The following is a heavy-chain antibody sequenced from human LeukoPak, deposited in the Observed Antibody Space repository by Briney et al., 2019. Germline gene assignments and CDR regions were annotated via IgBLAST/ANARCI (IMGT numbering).Heavy chain of an antibody. Sequence: GGSLRLSCAASGFTFNNYGMHWVRQAPGKGLEWVAFIRYDGSNKYYADSVKGRFTISRDNSKNTLYLQMNSLRPEDTAVYYCAKDVGARTYYYMDVWGKGTTVTVPS. CDR2: IRYDGSNK. J-gene: IGHJ6*03. V-gene: IGHV3-30*02. CDR3: AKDVGARTYYYMDV. CDR1: GFTFNNYG.